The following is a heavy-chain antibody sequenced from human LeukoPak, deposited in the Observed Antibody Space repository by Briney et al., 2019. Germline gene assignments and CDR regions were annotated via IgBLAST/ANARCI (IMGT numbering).Heavy chain of an antibody. J-gene: IGHJ4*02. CDR2: ISAYNGNT. CDR3: ARGGVTYYDILTGYYGVDY. CDR1: GYTFTSYG. V-gene: IGHV1-18*01. D-gene: IGHD3-9*01. Sequence: ASVEVSCKASGYTFTSYGISWVRQAPGQGLEWMGWISAYNGNTNYAQKLQGRVTMTTDTSTSTAYMELRSLRSDDTAVYYCARGGVTYYDILTGYYGVDYWGQGTLVTVSS.